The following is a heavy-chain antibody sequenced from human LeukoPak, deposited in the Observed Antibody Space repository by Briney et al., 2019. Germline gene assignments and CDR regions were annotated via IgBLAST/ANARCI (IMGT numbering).Heavy chain of an antibody. CDR2: IDPCDSHS. V-gene: IGHV5-10-1*01. CDR1: GYRFTSYW. J-gene: IGHJ4*02. D-gene: IGHD4-17*01. CDR3: AKTSDYLTDY. Sequence: GESRDISCKGSGYRFTSYWISWVPQMPGKGLEWMGMIDPCDSHSTYSPSFHGHVTISADKSISTAYLQWNSLKASDTAMYYCAKTSDYLTDYWGQGSLLAVPS.